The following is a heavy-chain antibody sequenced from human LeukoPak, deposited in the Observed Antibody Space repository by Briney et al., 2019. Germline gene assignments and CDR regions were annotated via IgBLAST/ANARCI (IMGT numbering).Heavy chain of an antibody. CDR2: INHSGST. CDR1: GGSISSSTYY. V-gene: IGHV4-39*07. J-gene: IGHJ5*02. D-gene: IGHD2-2*01. CDR3: ARGPYQSALYNWFDP. Sequence: PSETLSLTCTVSGGSISSSTYYWSWIRQPPGKGLEWIGEINHSGSTNYNPSLKSRVTISVDTSKNQFSLKLSSVTAADTAVYYCARGPYQSALYNWFDPWGQGTLVTVSS.